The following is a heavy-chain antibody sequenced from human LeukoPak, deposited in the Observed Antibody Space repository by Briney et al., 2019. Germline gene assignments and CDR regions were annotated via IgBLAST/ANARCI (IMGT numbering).Heavy chain of an antibody. D-gene: IGHD3-22*01. Sequence: PGRSLRLSCAASGFTFSSYAMRWVRQAPGKGMEWVAVISYDGSNKYYADSVKGRFTLSRDNSNNALYLQMNSLRAEDTAVYYCARAAGIGYYNNYFDYWGQGTLFTVSS. CDR2: ISYDGSNK. CDR1: GFTFSSYA. V-gene: IGHV3-30*04. CDR3: ARAAGIGYYNNYFDY. J-gene: IGHJ4*02.